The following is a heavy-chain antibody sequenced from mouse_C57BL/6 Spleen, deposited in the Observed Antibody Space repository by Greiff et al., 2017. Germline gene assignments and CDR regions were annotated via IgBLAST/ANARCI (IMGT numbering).Heavy chain of an antibody. CDR2: IHPNSGST. V-gene: IGHV1-64*01. CDR1: GYTFTSYW. CDR3: ARQYSVYFDY. D-gene: IGHD2-10*02. J-gene: IGHJ2*01. Sequence: VQLQQPGAELVKPGASVKLSCKASGYTFTSYWMHWVKQRPGQGLEWIGMIHPNSGSTNYNEKCKSKATLTVDKSSSTAYMQLSSLTSEDSAVYYCARQYSVYFDYWGQGTTLTVSS.